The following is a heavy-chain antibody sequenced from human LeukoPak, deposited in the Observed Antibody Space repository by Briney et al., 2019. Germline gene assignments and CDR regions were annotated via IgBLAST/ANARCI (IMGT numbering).Heavy chain of an antibody. V-gene: IGHV3-23*01. CDR2: ISGSGSTT. CDR1: GFTFSSYA. CDR3: AKDRDYGGNALDY. Sequence: PGGSLRLPCAASGFTFSSYAMTWVRQSPGKGLEWVSGISGSGSTTYYADSVKGRFTISRDNSNNTLYLHMHSLRAEDTAVYYCAKDRDYGGNALDYWGQGALVTVSS. J-gene: IGHJ4*02. D-gene: IGHD4-23*01.